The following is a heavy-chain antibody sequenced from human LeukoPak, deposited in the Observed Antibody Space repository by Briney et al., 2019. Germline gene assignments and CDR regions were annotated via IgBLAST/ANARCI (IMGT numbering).Heavy chain of an antibody. D-gene: IGHD3-22*01. V-gene: IGHV3-23*01. Sequence: GGSLRLSCVGSGFRFSNYAMNWVRQAPGKGLQWVSALSRSGSRTFYADSVKGRFTISRDNSKNTLYLRMDSLRAEDKAIYYCAKDDSSGYYHDHWGQGTLVTVSS. CDR3: AKDDSSGYYHDH. CDR2: LSRSGSRT. J-gene: IGHJ5*02. CDR1: GFRFSNYA.